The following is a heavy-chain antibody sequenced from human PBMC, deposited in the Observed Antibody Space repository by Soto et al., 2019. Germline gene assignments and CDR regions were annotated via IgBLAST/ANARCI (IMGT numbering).Heavy chain of an antibody. CDR3: ARVWGYAFDY. J-gene: IGHJ4*02. D-gene: IGHD3-16*01. CDR2: IYYSGST. CDR1: GGSISSYY. V-gene: IGHV4-59*01. Sequence: QVQLQESGPGLVKPSETLSLTCTVSGGSISSYYWSWIRQPPGKGLEWIGYIYYSGSTNYNPSLKSRLTIPVDTSKNQFSLKLGSVTAADTAVYYCARVWGYAFDYWGQGTLVTVSS.